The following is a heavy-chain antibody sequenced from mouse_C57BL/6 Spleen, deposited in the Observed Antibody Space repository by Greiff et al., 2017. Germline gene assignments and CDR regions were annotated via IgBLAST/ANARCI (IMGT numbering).Heavy chain of an antibody. CDR1: GYSFTGYF. V-gene: IGHV1-20*01. J-gene: IGHJ4*01. CDR3: ARDITTVVATDAMDY. Sequence: VQLQQSGPELVKPGDSVKISCKASGYSFTGYFMNWVMQSHGKSLEWIGRINPYNGDTFYNQKFKGKATLTVDKSSSTAHMELRSLTSEDSAVYYCARDITTVVATDAMDYWGQGTSVTVSS. CDR2: INPYNGDT. D-gene: IGHD1-1*01.